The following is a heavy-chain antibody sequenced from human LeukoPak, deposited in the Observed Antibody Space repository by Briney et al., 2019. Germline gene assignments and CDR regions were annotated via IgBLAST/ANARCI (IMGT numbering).Heavy chain of an antibody. V-gene: IGHV3-15*01. CDR3: TTYYYDSSGYSDY. CDR2: IKSKTDGGTT. D-gene: IGHD3-22*01. Sequence: GGSLRLSRAASGFTFSNAWMSWVRQAPGKGLEWVGRIKSKTDGGTTDYAAPVKGRFTISRDDSKNTLYLQMNSLKTEDTAVYYCTTYYYDSSGYSDYWGQGTLVTVSS. J-gene: IGHJ4*02. CDR1: GFTFSNAW.